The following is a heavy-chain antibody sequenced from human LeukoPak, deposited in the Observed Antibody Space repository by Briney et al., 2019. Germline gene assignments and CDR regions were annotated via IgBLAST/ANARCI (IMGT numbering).Heavy chain of an antibody. CDR1: GFIFRNYY. J-gene: IGHJ4*02. Sequence: GGSLRLSCEASGFIFRNYYMNWIRQTPGKGLEWVSYISSSGSKIYYADSVKGRFTISRDNAKNSLYLQMNSLTAEDTAIYYCAKDPVPSYYGSGSADYWGQGTLVTVSS. V-gene: IGHV3-11*01. CDR3: AKDPVPSYYGSGSADY. CDR2: ISSSGSKI. D-gene: IGHD3-10*01.